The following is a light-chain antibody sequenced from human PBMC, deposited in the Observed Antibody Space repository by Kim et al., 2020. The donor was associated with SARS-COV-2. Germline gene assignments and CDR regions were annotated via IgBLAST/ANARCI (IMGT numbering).Light chain of an antibody. CDR3: QQNNDSPWT. J-gene: IGKJ1*01. CDR2: DSS. CDR1: QSAGTN. Sequence: EIVMTQSPATLSVSPGERATLSCRASQSAGTNLAWYQHKPGQAPRLLISDSSTRATGIPARFSGSGSGTEFTLTISSLQSEDFALYYCQQNNDSPWTFGPGTKVDIK. V-gene: IGKV3-15*01.